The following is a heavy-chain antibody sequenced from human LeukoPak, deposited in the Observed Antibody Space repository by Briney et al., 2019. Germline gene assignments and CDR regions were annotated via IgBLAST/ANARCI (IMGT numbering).Heavy chain of an antibody. V-gene: IGHV4-39*01. D-gene: IGHD2-15*01. CDR3: ARNPEDSSVDY. CDR1: GDSISSRSYY. Sequence: PSETLSLTCTVSGDSISSRSYYWGWIRQPPGKGLEWIGSVSYSGSTYYNPSLKSRVTISVDTSKNQFSLKLSSVTAADTAVYYCARNPEDSSVDYWGQGTLVTVSS. J-gene: IGHJ4*02. CDR2: VSYSGST.